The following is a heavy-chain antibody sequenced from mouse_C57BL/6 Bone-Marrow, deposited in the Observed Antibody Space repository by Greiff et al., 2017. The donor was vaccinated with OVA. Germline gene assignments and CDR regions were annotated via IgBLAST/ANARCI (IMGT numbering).Heavy chain of an antibody. CDR1: GYTFTRYW. Sequence: QVQLQQPGAELVMPGASVKLSCKASGYTFTRYWMHWVKQRPGQGLEWIGEIDPSDSYTNYNQKFKGKSTLTVDKSSSTAYMQLSSLTSEDSAVYYCATTAQATWGAMDYWGQGTSVTVSS. V-gene: IGHV1-69*01. D-gene: IGHD3-2*02. CDR3: ATTAQATWGAMDY. J-gene: IGHJ4*01. CDR2: IDPSDSYT.